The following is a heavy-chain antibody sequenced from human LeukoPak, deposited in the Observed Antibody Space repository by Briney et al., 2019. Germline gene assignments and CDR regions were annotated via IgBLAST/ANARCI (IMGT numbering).Heavy chain of an antibody. CDR1: GITFSSYG. Sequence: GGSLRLSCAASGITFSSYGMHWVRQAPGKGLEWVAFIRYDGSNKYYAGSVKGRFTISRDNSKNTLYLQMNSLRAEDTAVYYCARGGKRAVAGTRSPQYFQHWGQGTLVTVSS. D-gene: IGHD6-19*01. CDR3: ARGGKRAVAGTRSPQYFQH. CDR2: IRYDGSNK. V-gene: IGHV3-30*02. J-gene: IGHJ1*01.